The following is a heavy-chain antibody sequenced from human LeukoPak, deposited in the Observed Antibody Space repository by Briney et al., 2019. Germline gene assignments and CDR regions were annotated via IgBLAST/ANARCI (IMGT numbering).Heavy chain of an antibody. CDR3: AKATYPKGFDY. CDR1: GFTFDDYA. Sequence: PGRSLRLSCAASGFTFDDYAMHWVRQAPGKGLEWVSGISWNSGSIGYADSVKGRFTISRDNAKNSLYLQMNSLRAEDTALYYCAKATYPKGFDYWGQGTLVTVSP. J-gene: IGHJ4*02. V-gene: IGHV3-9*01. CDR2: ISWNSGSI.